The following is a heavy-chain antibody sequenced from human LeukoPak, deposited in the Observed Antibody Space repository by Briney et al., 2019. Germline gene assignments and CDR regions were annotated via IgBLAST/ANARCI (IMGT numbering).Heavy chain of an antibody. V-gene: IGHV3-7*03. D-gene: IGHD7-27*01. J-gene: IGHJ4*02. CDR1: GFTFSTYW. CDR3: AKDATGDRGGAFDY. CDR2: TKEDGGEK. Sequence: AGGSLRLSCAASGFTFSTYWMSWVRQAPGKGLEWVANTKEDGGEKYYVDSVKGRFTISRDNAKNSLYLQMNSLRAEDTALYYCAKDATGDRGGAFDYWGQGTLVTVSS.